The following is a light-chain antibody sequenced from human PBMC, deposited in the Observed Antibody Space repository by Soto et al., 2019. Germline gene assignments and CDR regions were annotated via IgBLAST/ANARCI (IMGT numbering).Light chain of an antibody. CDR3: QRYNNWPLT. J-gene: IGKJ4*01. Sequence: EIVMTQSPATLSVSPGERATLSCRASQGIGDTLAWYQQKPGQTPRLLIYDTSTRATGVPARCSGSRSGAEFTLTINSLQSEDFGVYYCQRYNNWPLTFGGGTKVEVK. CDR1: QGIGDT. V-gene: IGKV3-15*01. CDR2: DTS.